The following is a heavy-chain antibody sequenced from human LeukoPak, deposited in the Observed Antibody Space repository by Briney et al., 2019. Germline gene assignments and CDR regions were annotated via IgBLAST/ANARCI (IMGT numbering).Heavy chain of an antibody. CDR1: GSTFNNYS. V-gene: IGHV3-21*04. Sequence: GGSLRLSCAASGSTFNNYSMNWVRQAPGKGLEWVSSISSRSSYMYYADSLKGRFTISRDNSKNTLYLQMNSLRAEDTAFYYCARHDFWSGFKGGDYWGQGTLVTVSS. CDR2: ISSRSSYM. CDR3: ARHDFWSGFKGGDY. D-gene: IGHD3-3*01. J-gene: IGHJ4*02.